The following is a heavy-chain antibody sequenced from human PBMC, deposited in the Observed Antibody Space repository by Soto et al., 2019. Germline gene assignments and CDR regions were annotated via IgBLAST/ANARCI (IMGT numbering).Heavy chain of an antibody. Sequence: QVQLVESGGGVVQPGRSLRLSCAASGFTFSSYAMHWVRQAPGKGLEWVAVISYDGSNKYYADSVKGRFTISRDNSKNTLYLPMNSLRADDTAVYYCARAGCSGGSCFKGGDYFDYWGQGTLVTVSS. CDR3: ARAGCSGGSCFKGGDYFDY. CDR1: GFTFSSYA. CDR2: ISYDGSNK. J-gene: IGHJ4*02. V-gene: IGHV3-30-3*01. D-gene: IGHD2-15*01.